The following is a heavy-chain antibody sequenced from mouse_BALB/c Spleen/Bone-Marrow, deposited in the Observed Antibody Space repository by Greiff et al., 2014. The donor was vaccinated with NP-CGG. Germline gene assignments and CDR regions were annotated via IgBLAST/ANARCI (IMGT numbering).Heavy chain of an antibody. CDR1: GFNIKDTY. CDR2: IDPANDNT. Sequence: VPLKQSGAEFVKPGASVKLSCTASGFNIKDTYMHWVKRRPEQGLEWIGRIDPANDNTKYDPKFQGKATITADTSSNTAYLQLSSLTSEDTAVYYCARADGYYAWFAYWGQGTLVTVSA. D-gene: IGHD2-3*01. J-gene: IGHJ3*01. CDR3: ARADGYYAWFAY. V-gene: IGHV14-3*02.